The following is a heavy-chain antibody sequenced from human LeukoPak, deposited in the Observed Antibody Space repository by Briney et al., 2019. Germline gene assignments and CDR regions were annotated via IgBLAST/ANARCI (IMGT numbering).Heavy chain of an antibody. J-gene: IGHJ5*02. D-gene: IGHD2-21*01. Sequence: SRTLSLTCTVSGASITSGDYFWSWIRQPPGKGLEWIGYIHYSGATYSNPSLKSRVTISVDTSKNQCSLKLSSVTAADTAVYYCARDSYMVVAPGSWFDPWGQGTLVTVSS. CDR2: IHYSGAT. CDR3: ARDSYMVVAPGSWFDP. V-gene: IGHV4-30-4*01. CDR1: GASITSGDYF.